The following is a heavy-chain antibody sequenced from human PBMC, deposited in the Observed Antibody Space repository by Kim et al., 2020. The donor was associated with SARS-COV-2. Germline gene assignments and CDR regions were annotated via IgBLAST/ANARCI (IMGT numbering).Heavy chain of an antibody. J-gene: IGHJ3*02. D-gene: IGHD2-21*02. CDR3: AKDMEGGRIVVVTGFDI. V-gene: IGHV3-43*01. Sequence: GGSLRLSCAASGFTFDDYTMHWVRQAPGKGLEWVSLISWDGGSTYYADSVKGRFTISRDNSKNSLYLQMNSLRTEDTALYYCAKDMEGGRIVVVTGFDIWGQGTMVTVSS. CDR1: GFTFDDYT. CDR2: ISWDGGST.